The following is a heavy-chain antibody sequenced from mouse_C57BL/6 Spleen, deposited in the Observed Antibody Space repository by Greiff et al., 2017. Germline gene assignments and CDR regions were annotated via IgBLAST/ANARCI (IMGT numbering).Heavy chain of an antibody. D-gene: IGHD2-4*01. CDR1: GYTFTEYT. CDR3: ARHEEGIYYDYDSFAF. CDR2: FYPGSGSI. J-gene: IGHJ3*01. Sequence: QVQLKESGAELVKPGASVKLSCKASGYTFTEYTIHWVKQRSGQGLEWIGWFYPGSGSIKYNEKFKDKATLTADNTSSTVYMELSRLTSEDSAVYFCARHEEGIYYDYDSFAFWGQGTLVTVSA. V-gene: IGHV1-62-2*01.